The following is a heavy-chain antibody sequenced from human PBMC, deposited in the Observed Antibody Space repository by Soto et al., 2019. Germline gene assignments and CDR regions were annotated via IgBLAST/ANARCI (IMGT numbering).Heavy chain of an antibody. D-gene: IGHD3-10*01. Sequence: PGGSLRLSCAASGFTFSSYAMSWVRQAPGKGLEWVSAISGSGGSTYYADSVKGRFTISRDNSKNTLCLQMNSLRAEDTAVYYCAKAGRDYYYYGMDVWGQGTTVTVSS. V-gene: IGHV3-23*01. CDR2: ISGSGGST. CDR1: GFTFSSYA. J-gene: IGHJ6*02. CDR3: AKAGRDYYYYGMDV.